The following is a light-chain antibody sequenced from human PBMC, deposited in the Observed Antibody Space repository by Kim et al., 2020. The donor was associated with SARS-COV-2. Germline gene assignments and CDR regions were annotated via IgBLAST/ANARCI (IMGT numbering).Light chain of an antibody. J-gene: IGKJ5*01. CDR2: KVS. CDR3: MQGIHPIT. Sequence: DVVMTQSPLSLPVTLGQPASISCRSSQSLEYSDGNTYLNWFQQRPGQSQRRLIYKVSNRDSGVPDRFSGSGSGTDFTLKISRVEAEDVGVYYCMQGIHPITFGQGTRLEIK. CDR1: QSLEYSDGNTY. V-gene: IGKV2-30*01.